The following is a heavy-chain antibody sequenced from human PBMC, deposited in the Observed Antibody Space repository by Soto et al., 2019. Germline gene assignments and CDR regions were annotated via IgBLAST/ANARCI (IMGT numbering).Heavy chain of an antibody. CDR2: MNPKSANT. J-gene: IGHJ4*02. CDR1: RYTFISYD. V-gene: IGHV1-8*01. Sequence: QVQLVQSGAEVKKPGASVKVSCKASRYTFISYDINWVRQATGQGLEWMGWMNPKSANTGYAQNFQGRVTMTRNISISTAYMELSSLRSEDTAVYYCARSPSWETTVTPYYFDYWGQGTLVTVSS. CDR3: ARSPSWETTVTPYYFDY. D-gene: IGHD4-4*01.